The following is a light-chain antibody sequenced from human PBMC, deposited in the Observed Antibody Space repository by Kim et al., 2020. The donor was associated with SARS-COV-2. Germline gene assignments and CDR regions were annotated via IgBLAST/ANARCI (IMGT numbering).Light chain of an antibody. V-gene: IGLV3-1*01. Sequence: SYELTQPPSVSVSPGQTASITCSGDKLGEKYACWYQQKPGQSPVLVIYQDTKRPSGIPERFSGSNSGNTATLTISGTQAMDEADYYCQTWDSITVVFRGG. CDR2: QDT. J-gene: IGLJ2*01. CDR3: QTWDSITVV. CDR1: KLGEKY.